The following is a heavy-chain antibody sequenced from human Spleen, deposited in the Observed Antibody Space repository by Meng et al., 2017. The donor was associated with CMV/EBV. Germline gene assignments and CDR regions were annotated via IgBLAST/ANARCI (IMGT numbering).Heavy chain of an antibody. CDR2: IKQDGSEK. Sequence: GGSLRLSCAASGFTFSSYWMSWVRQAPGKGLEWVANIKQDGSEKYYVDSVKGRFTISRDNAKNSLYLQMNSLRAEDTAVYYCARFWADFWSGFPIWGQGTLVTVSS. D-gene: IGHD3-3*01. CDR3: ARFWADFWSGFPI. V-gene: IGHV3-7*01. CDR1: GFTFSSYW. J-gene: IGHJ4*02.